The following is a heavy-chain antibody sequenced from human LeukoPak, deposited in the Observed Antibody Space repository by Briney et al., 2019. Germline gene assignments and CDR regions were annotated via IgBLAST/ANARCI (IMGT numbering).Heavy chain of an antibody. CDR2: ISYDGSNK. CDR1: GFTFSSYG. V-gene: IGHV3-30*18. CDR3: AKDGGPNFDWFGNWFDP. D-gene: IGHD3-9*01. Sequence: GGSLRLSCAASGFTFSSYGMHWVRQAPGKGLEWVAVISYDGSNKYYADSVKGRFTISRDNSKNTLYLQMNSLRAEDTAVYYCAKDGGPNFDWFGNWFDPWGQGTLVTVSS. J-gene: IGHJ5*02.